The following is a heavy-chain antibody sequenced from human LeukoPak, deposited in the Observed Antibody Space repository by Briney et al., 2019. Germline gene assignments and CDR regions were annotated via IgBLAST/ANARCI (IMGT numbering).Heavy chain of an antibody. CDR3: AKDLYSSGWYRVNYYYYGMDV. D-gene: IGHD6-19*01. V-gene: IGHV3-23*01. CDR1: GFTFSSYA. Sequence: RAGGSLRLSCAASGFTFSSYAMSWVRQAPGKGLEWVSAISGSGGSTYYADSVKGRFTISRDNSKNTLYLQMNSLRAEDTAVYYCAKDLYSSGWYRVNYYYYGMDVWGQGTTVTVSS. CDR2: ISGSGGST. J-gene: IGHJ6*02.